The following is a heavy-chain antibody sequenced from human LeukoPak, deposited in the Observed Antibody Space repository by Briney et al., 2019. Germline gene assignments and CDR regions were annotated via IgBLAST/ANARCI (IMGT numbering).Heavy chain of an antibody. CDR3: ARHFYYDSSGYYGDNSFDI. CDR2: IYPGDSDT. Sequence: GESLKISCKGSGYSFTSYWIGWVRQMPGKGLERMGIIYPGDSDTRYSPSFQGQVTLSADKSISTAYLQWSSLKASDTAMYYCARHFYYDSSGYYGDNSFDIWGQGTMVTVS. J-gene: IGHJ3*02. D-gene: IGHD3-22*01. CDR1: GYSFTSYW. V-gene: IGHV5-51*01.